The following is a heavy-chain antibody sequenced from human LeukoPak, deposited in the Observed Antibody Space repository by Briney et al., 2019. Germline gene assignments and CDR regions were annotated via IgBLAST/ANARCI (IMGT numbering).Heavy chain of an antibody. CDR3: AKPASDWYLDY. Sequence: GGSLRLSCAASGFTFSIYAMTWVRQAPGKGLEWVSDISGSGDTTYYADSMKGRFTISRDNSKNTLYLQMNSLRAEDTAVYYCAKPASDWYLDYWGQGTLVTVSS. CDR1: GFTFSIYA. CDR2: ISGSGDTT. D-gene: IGHD3-9*01. J-gene: IGHJ4*02. V-gene: IGHV3-23*01.